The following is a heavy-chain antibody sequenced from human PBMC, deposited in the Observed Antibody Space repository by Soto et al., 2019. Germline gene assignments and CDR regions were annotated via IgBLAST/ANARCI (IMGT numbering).Heavy chain of an antibody. CDR1: GGSISSGGYS. Sequence: SETLSLTCAVSGGSISSGGYSWSWIRQPPGKGLEWIGYIYHSGSTYYNPSLKSRVTISVDRSKNQFSLKLSSVTAADTAVYYCARRYGVDFDHWGQGTLVTVAS. D-gene: IGHD4-17*01. V-gene: IGHV4-30-2*01. J-gene: IGHJ4*02. CDR3: ARRYGVDFDH. CDR2: IYHSGST.